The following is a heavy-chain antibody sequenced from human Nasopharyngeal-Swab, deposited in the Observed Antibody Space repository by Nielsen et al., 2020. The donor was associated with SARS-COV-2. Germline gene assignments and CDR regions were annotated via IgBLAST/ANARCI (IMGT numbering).Heavy chain of an antibody. J-gene: IGHJ4*02. CDR3: ARDRYRVMGNYYGSGSYYLDY. CDR2: IKQDGSEK. D-gene: IGHD3-10*01. Sequence: VRQMPGKGLEWVANIKQDGSEKYYVDSVKGRFTISRDNAKNSLYLQMNSLRAEDTAVYYCARDRYRVMGNYYGSGSYYLDYWGQGTLVTVSS. V-gene: IGHV3-7*05.